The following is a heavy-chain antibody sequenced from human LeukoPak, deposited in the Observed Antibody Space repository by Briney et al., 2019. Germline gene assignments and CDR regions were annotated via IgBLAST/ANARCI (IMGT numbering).Heavy chain of an antibody. J-gene: IGHJ6*03. CDR2: VSSSSTYI. CDR3: ARMGWAARDWGYYYMDV. CDR1: GFTFSRYS. V-gene: IGHV3-21*01. Sequence: VTLSRPACGFTFSRYSMKWVGQDPRKGLEWVSSVSSSSTYIYYANSVKGRFTTSRDNAKTSLYLQMNSLRGEDTAVYYCARMGWAARDWGYYYMDVWGKGNTITASS. D-gene: IGHD6-6*01.